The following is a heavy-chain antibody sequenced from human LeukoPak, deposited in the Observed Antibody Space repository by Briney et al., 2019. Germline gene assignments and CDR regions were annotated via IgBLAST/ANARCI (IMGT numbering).Heavy chain of an antibody. CDR3: ARARGSRIQPWHDGGFDY. Sequence: PSEALSLTCTVSGGSISSYYWSWIRQPPGKGLEWIGYIYYSGSTNYNPSLKSRVTISVDTSKNQFSLKLSSVTAADTAVYYCARARGSRIQPWHDGGFDYWGQGTLVTVSS. J-gene: IGHJ4*02. CDR1: GGSISSYY. V-gene: IGHV4-59*01. D-gene: IGHD5-18*01. CDR2: IYYSGST.